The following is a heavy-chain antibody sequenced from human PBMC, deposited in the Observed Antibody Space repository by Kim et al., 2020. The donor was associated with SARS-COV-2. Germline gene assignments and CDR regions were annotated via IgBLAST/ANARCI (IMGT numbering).Heavy chain of an antibody. V-gene: IGHV4-39*01. CDR3: ARRVRGVIMD. J-gene: IGHJ4*02. Sequence: STYYTPSLKSRVTISVDTSKNQCSLRLSSVTAADTAVYYCARRVRGVIMDWGQGTLVTVSS. D-gene: IGHD3-10*01. CDR2: ST.